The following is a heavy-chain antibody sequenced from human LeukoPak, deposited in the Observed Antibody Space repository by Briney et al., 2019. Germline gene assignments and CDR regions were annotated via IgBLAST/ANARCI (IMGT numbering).Heavy chain of an antibody. CDR2: INPSGGST. Sequence: ASVKVSCKASGYTFTSYYMHWVRQAPGQGLEWMGIINPSGGSTSYAQKFQGRVTMTRDMSTSTVYMELRSLRSDDTAIYYCASLRRYSKTWDHDSWGQGTLVTVSS. CDR1: GYTFTSYY. CDR3: ASLRRYSKTWDHDS. D-gene: IGHD6-13*01. V-gene: IGHV1-46*01. J-gene: IGHJ5*02.